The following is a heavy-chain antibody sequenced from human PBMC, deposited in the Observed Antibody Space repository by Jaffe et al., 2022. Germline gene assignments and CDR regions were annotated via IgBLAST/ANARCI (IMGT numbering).Heavy chain of an antibody. CDR1: GDSISNYN. CDR3: ARRIQLAYCSGVGCGQGNWFDP. CDR2: IYYSGST. D-gene: IGHD2-15*01. V-gene: IGHV4-59*01. Sequence: QVQLQESGPGLVKPSETLSLTCSVSGDSISNYNWNWIRQPPGKGLEWIGYIYYSGSTNYNPSLKSRVTISVDTSKNQFSLKLSSVTAADTAVYYCARRIQLAYCSGVGCGQGNWFDPWGQGTLVTISS. J-gene: IGHJ5*02.